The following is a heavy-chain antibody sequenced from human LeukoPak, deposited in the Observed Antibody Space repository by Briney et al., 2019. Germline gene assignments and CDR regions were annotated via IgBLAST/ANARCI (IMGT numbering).Heavy chain of an antibody. CDR2: ISAYNGNT. CDR3: ARWDMITFGGVIPLDAFDI. J-gene: IGHJ3*02. V-gene: IGHV1-18*01. D-gene: IGHD3-16*02. Sequence: VASVKVSCKASGYTFTSYGISWVRQAPGQGLEWMGWISAYNGNTNYAQKLQGRVTMTTDTSTSTAYMELRSLRSDDTAVYYCARWDMITFGGVIPLDAFDIWGQGTMVTVSS. CDR1: GYTFTSYG.